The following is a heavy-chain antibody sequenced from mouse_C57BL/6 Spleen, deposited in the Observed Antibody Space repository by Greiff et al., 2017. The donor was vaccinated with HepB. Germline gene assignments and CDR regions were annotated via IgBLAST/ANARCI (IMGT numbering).Heavy chain of an antibody. Sequence: EVMLVESGGGLVQPGGSLKLSCAASGFTFSDYYMYWVRQTPEKRLEWVAYISNGGGSTYYPDTVKGRFTISRDNAKNTLYLQMSRLKSEDTAMYYCARRENDYDVYLDVWGTGTTVTVSS. CDR3: ARRENDYDVYLDV. V-gene: IGHV5-12*01. D-gene: IGHD2-4*01. CDR2: ISNGGGST. CDR1: GFTFSDYY. J-gene: IGHJ1*03.